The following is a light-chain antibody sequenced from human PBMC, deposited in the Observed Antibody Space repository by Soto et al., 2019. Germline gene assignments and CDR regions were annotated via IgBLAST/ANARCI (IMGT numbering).Light chain of an antibody. CDR1: QTVGSY. Sequence: EIVLTQSPATLSLSPGERATLSCRASQTVGSYLAWYQQKPGQTPRLLIYDASNRATGIPARFSGSGSETDFTLTISSLEPEDFAVYYCQQRSNWPQFTFGPGTKVEIK. V-gene: IGKV3-11*01. J-gene: IGKJ3*01. CDR2: DAS. CDR3: QQRSNWPQFT.